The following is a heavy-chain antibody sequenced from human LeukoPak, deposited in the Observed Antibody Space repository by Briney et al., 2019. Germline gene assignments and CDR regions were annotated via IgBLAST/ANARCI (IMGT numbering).Heavy chain of an antibody. CDR2: ISSSGSTI. CDR1: GFTFTDYY. J-gene: IGHJ4*02. V-gene: IGHV3-11*01. CDR3: ARDKLPGYSYGSAFDY. D-gene: IGHD5-18*01. Sequence: TGGSLRFSCAASGFTFTDYYMSWIRQAPGKGLEWVSYISSSGSTIYYADSVKGRFTISRDNAKNSLYLQMNSLRAEDTAVYYCARDKLPGYSYGSAFDYWGQGTLVTVSS.